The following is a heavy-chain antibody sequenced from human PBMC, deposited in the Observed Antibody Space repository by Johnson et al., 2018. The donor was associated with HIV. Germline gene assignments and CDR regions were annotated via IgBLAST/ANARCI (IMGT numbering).Heavy chain of an antibody. CDR2: IYSGYRT. Sequence: EVQLVESGGGLVQPGGSLRLSCAASGFTVSSNYMSWVRQAPGKGLEWVSVIYSGYRTYYADSVKGRFTISRDNSKNTLYLQMNRLRAEDTAVYYCARMTTTVSHHDGFDIWGQGTMVTVSS. D-gene: IGHD4-17*01. CDR3: ARMTTTVSHHDGFDI. V-gene: IGHV3-66*01. CDR1: GFTVSSNY. J-gene: IGHJ3*02.